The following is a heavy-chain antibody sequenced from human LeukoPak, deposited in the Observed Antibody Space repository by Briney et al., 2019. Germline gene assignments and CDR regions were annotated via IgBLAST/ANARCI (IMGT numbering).Heavy chain of an antibody. D-gene: IGHD2-15*01. V-gene: IGHV3-23*01. CDR1: GFSFSSYA. CDR3: AKAVDRVVVVAAAHFDY. J-gene: IGHJ4*02. CDR2: ISGSGGST. Sequence: GGSLRLSCAASGFSFSSYAKNWVRQAPGKGLEWVSAISGSGGSTYYADSVKGRFTISRDNSKNTLYLQMNGPRAEDTAVYYCAKAVDRVVVVAAAHFDYWGQGTLVTVSS.